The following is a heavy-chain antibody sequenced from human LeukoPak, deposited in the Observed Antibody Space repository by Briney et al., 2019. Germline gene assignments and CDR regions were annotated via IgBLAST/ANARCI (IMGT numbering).Heavy chain of an antibody. V-gene: IGHV3-21*01. CDR3: ARGKTSQNIVTRKTYNWFDP. Sequence: GGSLRLSCAASGFTFSSYAMSWVRQAPGKGLEWVSSISSSSNYIYYADSVKGRFTISRDNAKNSLYLQMKSLRAEDTAVYYCARGKTSQNIVTRKTYNWFDPWGQGTLVTVSS. CDR2: ISSSSNYI. J-gene: IGHJ5*02. CDR1: GFTFSSYA. D-gene: IGHD2/OR15-2a*01.